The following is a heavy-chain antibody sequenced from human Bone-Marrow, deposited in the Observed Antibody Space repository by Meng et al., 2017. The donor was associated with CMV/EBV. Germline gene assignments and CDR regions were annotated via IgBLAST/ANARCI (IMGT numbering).Heavy chain of an antibody. CDR3: ARLLPDPQWELVIDAFDI. J-gene: IGHJ3*02. Sequence: GESLKISCAASGFTFSTYSMNWVRQAPGKGLEWVSSISSSSSYIYYADSVKGRFTISRDNAKNSLYLQMNSLRAEDTAVYYCARLLPDPQWELVIDAFDIWGQGTMVTVSS. V-gene: IGHV3-21*01. CDR2: ISSSSSYI. CDR1: GFTFSTYS. D-gene: IGHD1-26*01.